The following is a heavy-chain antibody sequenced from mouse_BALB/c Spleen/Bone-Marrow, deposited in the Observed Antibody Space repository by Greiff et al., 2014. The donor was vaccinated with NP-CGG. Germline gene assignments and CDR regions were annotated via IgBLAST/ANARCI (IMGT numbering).Heavy chain of an antibody. J-gene: IGHJ3*01. Sequence: VQLKQPGAELVKPGASVKLSCTASGFNIKDTYMHWVKQRPEQGLEWIGRIDPANGNTKYDPKFQGKATITADTSSNTAYLQLSSLTSEDTAVYYGARIHYYGRAWFAYWGQGTLVTVSA. V-gene: IGHV14-3*02. CDR3: ARIHYYGRAWFAY. CDR2: IDPANGNT. D-gene: IGHD1-2*01. CDR1: GFNIKDTY.